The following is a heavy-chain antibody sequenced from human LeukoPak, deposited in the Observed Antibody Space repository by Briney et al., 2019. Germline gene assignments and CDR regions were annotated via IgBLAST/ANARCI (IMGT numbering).Heavy chain of an antibody. V-gene: IGHV4-30-4*08. CDR1: GGSISSGDYY. Sequence: SQTLSLTCTVSGGSISSGDYYWSWIPQPPGKGLDWIGYIYYSGSTYYNPSLKSRGTISVDTSKNQFSLKLSSVTAADTAVYYCARDRPYGGNDYWGQGTLVSVSS. D-gene: IGHD4-23*01. J-gene: IGHJ4*02. CDR3: ARDRPYGGNDY. CDR2: IYYSGST.